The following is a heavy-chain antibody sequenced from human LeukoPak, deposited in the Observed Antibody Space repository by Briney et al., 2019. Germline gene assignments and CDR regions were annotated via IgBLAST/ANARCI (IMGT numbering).Heavy chain of an antibody. V-gene: IGHV4-59*01. CDR1: GGSISSYY. CDR3: ARYLYQGWFLL. Sequence: SESLSLTGTVSGGSISSYYWSWVRQPRGKGLEWIGYIYYSGSTNYNPSLKSRVTISVDTSKNQFSLTLRSVTAADTAVYYCARYLYQGWFLLWGQGTLVTVSS. J-gene: IGHJ5*02. D-gene: IGHD2-2*01. CDR2: IYYSGST.